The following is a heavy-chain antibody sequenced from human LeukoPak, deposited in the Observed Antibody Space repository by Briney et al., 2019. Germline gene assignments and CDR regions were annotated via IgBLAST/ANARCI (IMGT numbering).Heavy chain of an antibody. CDR3: AAYAMFSYFDY. V-gene: IGHV4-34*01. D-gene: IGHD2-8*01. CDR1: GGSFSGYY. CDR2: INHSGST. J-gene: IGHJ4*02. Sequence: SETLSLTCAVYGGSFSGYYWSWIRQPPGKGLEWIGEINHSGSTNYNPSLKSRVTISVDTSKNQFSLKLSSVTAADTAVYYCAAYAMFSYFDYWGQGTLVTVSS.